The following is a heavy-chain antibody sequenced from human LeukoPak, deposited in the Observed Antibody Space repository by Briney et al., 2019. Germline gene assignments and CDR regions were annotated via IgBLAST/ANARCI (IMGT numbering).Heavy chain of an antibody. D-gene: IGHD3-22*01. CDR3: AKDQGGSGYSALDY. J-gene: IGHJ4*02. CDR1: GFTVSTNY. Sequence: GGSLRLSCAASGFTVSTNYMSWVRQAPGKGLEWGSVIYSGDNTYYADSVKGRFTISRDISKNTLYLQMNSLRAEDTAVYYCAKDQGGSGYSALDYWGQGTLVTVSS. CDR2: IYSGDNT. V-gene: IGHV3-66*01.